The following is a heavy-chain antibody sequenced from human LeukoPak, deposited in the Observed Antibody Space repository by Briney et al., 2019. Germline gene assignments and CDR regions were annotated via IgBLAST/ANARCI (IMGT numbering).Heavy chain of an antibody. CDR1: GGSFSGYY. V-gene: IGHV3-53*01. CDR2: IYSGGST. J-gene: IGHJ4*02. Sequence: PSETLSLTCAVYGGSFSGYYWSWVRQAPGKGLEWVSVIYSGGSTYYADTVKGRFTISRDNSKNTLYLQMNSLRAEDTAVYYCARVKSYLAAGIYYFDYWGQGTLVTVSS. CDR3: ARVKSYLAAGIYYFDY. D-gene: IGHD6-13*01.